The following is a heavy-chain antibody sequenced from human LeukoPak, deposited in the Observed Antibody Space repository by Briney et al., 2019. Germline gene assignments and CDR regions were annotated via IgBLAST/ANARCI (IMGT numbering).Heavy chain of an antibody. CDR2: ISGSGGST. J-gene: IGHJ1*01. CDR1: GFTFSSYA. Sequence: GGSLRLSCAASGFTFSSYAMSWVRQAPGKGLEWVSAISGSGGSTYYADSVKGRFTISRDNSKNTLYLQMNSLRAEDTAVYYCAKDLDAHYYDNSGYPGFQHWGQGTVVTLFS. CDR3: AKDLDAHYYDNSGYPGFQH. V-gene: IGHV3-23*01. D-gene: IGHD3-22*01.